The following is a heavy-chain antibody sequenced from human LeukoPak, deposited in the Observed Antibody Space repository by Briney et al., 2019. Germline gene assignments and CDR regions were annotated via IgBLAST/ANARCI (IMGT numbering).Heavy chain of an antibody. CDR2: INHSGST. D-gene: IGHD3-3*01. J-gene: IGHJ5*02. CDR3: ARVGNPLVTVFAWFDP. CDR1: GGSFSGYY. Sequence: PSETLSLTCAVYGGSFSGYYWSWIRQPPGKGLEWIGEINHSGSTNYNPSLKSRVTISVDTSKNQFSLKLSSVTAADTAVYYCARVGNPLVTVFAWFDPWGQGTQVTVSS. V-gene: IGHV4-34*01.